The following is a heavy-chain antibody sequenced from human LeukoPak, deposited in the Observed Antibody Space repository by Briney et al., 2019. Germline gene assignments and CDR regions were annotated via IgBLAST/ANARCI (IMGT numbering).Heavy chain of an antibody. CDR2: IYYSGST. CDR3: ARDSSGWSRLDY. J-gene: IGHJ4*02. D-gene: IGHD6-19*01. V-gene: IGHV4-59*01. CDR1: GGSISSYY. Sequence: SETLSLTCTVSGGSISSYYWSWIRQPPGKGLEWIGYIYYSGSTNYNPSLKSRVTISVDTSKNQFSLKLNSVTAADPAVYYCARDSSGWSRLDYWGQGTLVTVSS.